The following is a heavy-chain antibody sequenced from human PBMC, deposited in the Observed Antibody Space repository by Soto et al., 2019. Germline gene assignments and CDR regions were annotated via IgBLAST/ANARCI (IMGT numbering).Heavy chain of an antibody. CDR3: ARGAGYSSSWPFDP. V-gene: IGHV4-59*01. D-gene: IGHD6-13*01. CDR2: IYYSGNT. J-gene: IGHJ5*02. CDR1: GGSMSGSF. Sequence: SETLSLTCTVSGGSMSGSFWSWIRQPPGKGLEWIGYIYYSGNTDYNPSLKSRVTISVDTSKNQFSLKLSFVTAADTAVYYCARGAGYSSSWPFDPWGQGTLVTVSS.